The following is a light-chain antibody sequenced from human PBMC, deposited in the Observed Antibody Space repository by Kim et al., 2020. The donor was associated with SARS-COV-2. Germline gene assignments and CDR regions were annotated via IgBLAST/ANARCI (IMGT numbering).Light chain of an antibody. CDR2: YDS. CDR1: NIGSKS. V-gene: IGLV3-21*04. Sequence: YELTQPPSVSVAPGKTARITCGGNNIGSKSVHWYQQKPGQAPVLVIYYDSDRPSGIPERFSGSNSGNTATLTISRVEAGDEADYYCQVWDSSSDPVVFGGGTQLTVL. J-gene: IGLJ2*01. CDR3: QVWDSSSDPVV.